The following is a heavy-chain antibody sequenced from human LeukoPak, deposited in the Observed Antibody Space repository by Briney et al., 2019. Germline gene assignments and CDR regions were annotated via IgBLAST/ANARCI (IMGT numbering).Heavy chain of an antibody. CDR2: TRNKVKSYTT. CDR1: GFTFTDHF. V-gene: IGHV3-72*01. Sequence: GGPLRLSCAASGFTFTDHFMDWVRQAPGKGLEWVGRTRNKVKSYTTEYAASVKGRFTISRDDSKNSLYLQMNSLKTEDTAVYYCARAPYYDFWGGYSAQYYFDYWGQGTLVTVSS. CDR3: ARAPYYDFWGGYSAQYYFDY. J-gene: IGHJ4*02. D-gene: IGHD3-3*01.